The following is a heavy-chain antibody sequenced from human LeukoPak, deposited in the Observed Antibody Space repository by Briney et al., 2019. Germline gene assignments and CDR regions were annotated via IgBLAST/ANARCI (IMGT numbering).Heavy chain of an antibody. Sequence: PSETLSLTCTVSGGSISSYYWSWIRQPPGKGLEWIGYIYYSGSTNHNPSLKSRVTISVDTSKNQFSLKLSSVTAADTAVYYCARELGYGDYSYFDYWGQGTLVTVSS. V-gene: IGHV4-59*01. J-gene: IGHJ4*02. CDR2: IYYSGST. CDR1: GGSISSYY. CDR3: ARELGYGDYSYFDY. D-gene: IGHD4-17*01.